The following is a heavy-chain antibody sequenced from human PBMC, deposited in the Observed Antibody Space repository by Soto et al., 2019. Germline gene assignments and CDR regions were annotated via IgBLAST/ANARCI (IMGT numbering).Heavy chain of an antibody. J-gene: IGHJ6*02. CDR2: INAGNGNT. CDR3: ARGGLLWFGELLGSYYYGMDV. Sequence: ASVKVSCKASGYTFTSYAMHWVRQAPGQRLEWMGWINAGNGNTKYSQKFQGRVTITRDTSASTAYMELSSLRSEDTAVYYCARGGLLWFGELLGSYYYGMDVWGQGTAVTVSS. D-gene: IGHD3-10*01. V-gene: IGHV1-3*01. CDR1: GYTFTSYA.